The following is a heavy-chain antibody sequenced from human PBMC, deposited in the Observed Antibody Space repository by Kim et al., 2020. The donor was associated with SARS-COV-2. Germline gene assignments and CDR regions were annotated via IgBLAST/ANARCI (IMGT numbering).Heavy chain of an antibody. Sequence: ASVKVSCKASGYTFTSYAMNWVRQAPGQGLEWMGWINTNTGNPTYAQGFTGRFVFSLDTSVSTAYLQISSLKAEDTAVYYCARVPEGSGSSYYYYYGMDVWGQGTTVTVSS. CDR1: GYTFTSYA. CDR2: INTNTGNP. CDR3: ARVPEGSGSSYYYYYGMDV. V-gene: IGHV7-4-1*02. J-gene: IGHJ6*02. D-gene: IGHD3-10*01.